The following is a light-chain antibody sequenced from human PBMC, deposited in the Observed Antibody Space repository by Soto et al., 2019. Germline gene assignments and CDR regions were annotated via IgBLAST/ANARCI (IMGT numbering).Light chain of an antibody. Sequence: ENVLTQSPGTLSLSPGERATLSCRASQTVSSYLTWYQQRPGQAPRLLIYGASKRATGIPDRFSGSGSGTDFTLTISRLEPEDFAIHQSQRSSTFPITCGQGTRLEIK. CDR3: QRSSTFPIT. CDR1: QTVSSY. V-gene: IGKV3-20*01. J-gene: IGKJ5*01. CDR2: GAS.